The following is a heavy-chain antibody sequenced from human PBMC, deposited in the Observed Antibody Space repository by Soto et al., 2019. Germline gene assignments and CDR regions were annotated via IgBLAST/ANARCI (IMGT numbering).Heavy chain of an antibody. D-gene: IGHD3-22*01. CDR3: ARGLNHFDITGDWFDP. CDR2: IVVDSNTA. CDR1: GSTFNNFA. V-gene: IGHV1-69*06. Sequence: QVVLLQSGAEVKEPGSSVRVSCQVSGSTFNNFAFSWVRQAPGHGPEWMGGIVVDSNTAEYSQRFQDRVTITADTSTSTSHLELRDLRSDDTAIYYCARGLNHFDITGDWFDPWGQGTQVVVSS. J-gene: IGHJ5*02.